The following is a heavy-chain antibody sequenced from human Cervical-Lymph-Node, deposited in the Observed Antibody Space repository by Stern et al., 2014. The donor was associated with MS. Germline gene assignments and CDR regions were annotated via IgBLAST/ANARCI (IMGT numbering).Heavy chain of an antibody. CDR2: IYYSGST. CDR1: GGSIRSGYYY. J-gene: IGHJ5*02. Sequence: QVQLQESGPGLVKPSQTLSLTCSVSGGSIRSGYYYWSWIRQPPGKGLEWIGYIYYSGSTYYNPSLKSRLTMSIDTSKNHFSLKLSSLTAADTAVYYCASSPTTDYDFPRGWFDPWGQGTLVTVSS. V-gene: IGHV4-30-4*01. CDR3: ASSPTTDYDFPRGWFDP. D-gene: IGHD3-3*01.